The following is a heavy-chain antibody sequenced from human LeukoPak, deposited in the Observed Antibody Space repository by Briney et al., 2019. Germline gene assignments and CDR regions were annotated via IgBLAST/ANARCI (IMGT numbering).Heavy chain of an antibody. D-gene: IGHD6-19*01. CDR2: IWYDGSNK. J-gene: IGHJ4*02. CDR1: GFTFSSYG. V-gene: IGHV3-33*01. CDR3: ARDVQWRFDY. Sequence: GRSLRLSCAASGFTFSSYGMHRVRQAPGKGLEWVAVIWYDGSNKYYADSVKGRFTISRDNSKNTLYLQMNSLRTEDTAVYYCARDVQWRFDYWGQGTLVTVSS.